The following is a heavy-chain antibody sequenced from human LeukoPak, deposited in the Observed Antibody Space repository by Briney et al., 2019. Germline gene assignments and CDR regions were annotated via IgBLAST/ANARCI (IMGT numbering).Heavy chain of an antibody. CDR3: AKALGSIVVTTTDY. D-gene: IGHD5-12*01. Sequence: PGGSLRLSCAASGFTFSSYAMSWVRPAPGKGLGWVSAISSSGCTTYYADSVNDRFTISRDNSKNALYMQMHCLRAEDTAVYYCAKALGSIVVTTTDYWGQGTLVTVSS. V-gene: IGHV3-23*01. CDR1: GFTFSSYA. CDR2: ISSSGCTT. J-gene: IGHJ4*02.